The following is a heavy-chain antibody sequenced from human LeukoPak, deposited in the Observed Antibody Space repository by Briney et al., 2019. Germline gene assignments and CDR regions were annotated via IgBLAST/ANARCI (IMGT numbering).Heavy chain of an antibody. Sequence: PGGSLRLSCATSGFTFSIYAMSWVRQAPGKGLEWVSIINGSGDRTYYADSVKGRFTVSRDNSENTLYMQMKSLRAEDTAVYYCVSQTYSGSDRYYFDYWGQGTLVTVSS. J-gene: IGHJ4*02. D-gene: IGHD1-26*01. CDR3: VSQTYSGSDRYYFDY. V-gene: IGHV3-23*01. CDR1: GFTFSIYA. CDR2: INGSGDRT.